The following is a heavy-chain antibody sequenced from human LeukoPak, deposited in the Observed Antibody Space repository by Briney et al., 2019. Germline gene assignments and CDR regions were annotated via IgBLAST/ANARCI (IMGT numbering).Heavy chain of an antibody. Sequence: GRSLRLSCAASGFTFSSYGMHWVRQAPGKGLEWVAVISYDGSKKYYADSVKGRFTISRDNSKNTLYLQMNSLRAEDTAVYYCAKDAKRITMVRGVKGGNWFDPWGQGTLVTVSS. CDR1: GFTFSSYG. CDR2: ISYDGSKK. V-gene: IGHV3-30*18. CDR3: AKDAKRITMVRGVKGGNWFDP. D-gene: IGHD3-10*01. J-gene: IGHJ5*02.